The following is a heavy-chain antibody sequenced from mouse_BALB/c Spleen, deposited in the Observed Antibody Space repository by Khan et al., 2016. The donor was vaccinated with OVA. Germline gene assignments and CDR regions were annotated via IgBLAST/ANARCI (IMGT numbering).Heavy chain of an antibody. Sequence: QIQLVQSGPELKKPGETVKISCKASGHTFTNYGMNWVKQAPGQGLKWMGWINTYTGEPTYADDFNGRFAFSLETSVSTAYLQINNLKNEDTATDFCARPPYFAYAMDNGGEGTSVTGSS. D-gene: IGHD2-10*01. CDR2: INTYTGEP. V-gene: IGHV9-3-1*01. J-gene: IGHJ4*01. CDR3: ARPPYFAYAMDN. CDR1: GHTFTNYG.